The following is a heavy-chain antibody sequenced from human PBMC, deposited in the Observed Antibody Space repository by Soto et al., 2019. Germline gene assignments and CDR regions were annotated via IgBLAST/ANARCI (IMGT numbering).Heavy chain of an antibody. D-gene: IGHD4-17*01. CDR3: SKGPNGYSIGAFEA. CDR2: ISGSCNII. Sequence: EVQLLESGGDLVQPGGSLRLSCAASGFAFSNYAVTWVRQAQGKGLEWVSSISGSCNIIYYADYVKGRFIISRDNSKNTLYLQMNSLRAEDTAVYYCSKGPNGYSIGAFEAWGPGTMFTVSS. CDR1: GFAFSNYA. V-gene: IGHV3-23*01. J-gene: IGHJ5*02.